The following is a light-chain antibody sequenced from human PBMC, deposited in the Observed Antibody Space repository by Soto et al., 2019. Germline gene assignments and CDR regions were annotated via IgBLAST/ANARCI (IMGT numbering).Light chain of an antibody. CDR2: GAS. V-gene: IGKV3-15*01. CDR1: QSVSSN. Sequence: DIVMTQSPATLSVSPGERATLSCRASQSVSSNLAWYQQKPGQAPRLLIYGASTRATGIPARFSGSGSGTDFTLTISRLEPEDFAVYYCQQYGSSSSTFGGGTKVDIK. CDR3: QQYGSSSST. J-gene: IGKJ4*01.